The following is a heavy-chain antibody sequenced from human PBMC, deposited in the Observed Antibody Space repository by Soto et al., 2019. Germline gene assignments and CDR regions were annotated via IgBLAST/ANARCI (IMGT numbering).Heavy chain of an antibody. D-gene: IGHD6-25*01. Sequence: QVQLVESGGGVVQPGRSLRLSCAASGFTFSSYGMHWVRQAPGKGLEWVAVISYDGGNKHSADSVKGRFTISRDNSKNTLYLQMNSLRAEDTAVYYCAKEKYSSENYYYYTVDVWGQGTTVTVSS. V-gene: IGHV3-30*18. CDR3: AKEKYSSENYYYYTVDV. CDR1: GFTFSSYG. CDR2: ISYDGGNK. J-gene: IGHJ6*02.